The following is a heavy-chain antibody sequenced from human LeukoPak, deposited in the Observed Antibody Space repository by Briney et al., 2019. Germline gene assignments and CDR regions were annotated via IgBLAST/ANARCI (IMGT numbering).Heavy chain of an antibody. D-gene: IGHD2-2*02. CDR1: GGSFSGYY. CDR3: ARGKYQGYCSSTSCYTDYYYGMVV. J-gene: IGHJ6*02. V-gene: IGHV4-34*01. Sequence: SETLSLTCAVYGGSFSGYYWSWIRQPPGKGLEWIGEVNHSGSTNYNPSLKSRVTISVDTSKNQFSLKLSSVTAADTAVYYCARGKYQGYCSSTSCYTDYYYGMVVWGQGTTVTVSS. CDR2: VNHSGST.